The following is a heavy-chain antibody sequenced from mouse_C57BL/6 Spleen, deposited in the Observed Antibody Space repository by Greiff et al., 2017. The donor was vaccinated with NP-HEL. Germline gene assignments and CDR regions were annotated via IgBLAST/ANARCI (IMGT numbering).Heavy chain of an antibody. CDR1: GFTFSDYG. J-gene: IGHJ3*01. CDR2: ISRGSSTT. Sequence: EVKLVESGGGLVKPGGSLKLSCAASGFTFSDYGMHWVRPAPAQGLEWVAYISRGSSTTYYADTVKGRFTISRDNAKNTLFLQMTSLRSEDTAMYYCARPYYGSSYDAYWGQGTLVTVSA. CDR3: ARPYYGSSYDAY. D-gene: IGHD1-1*01. V-gene: IGHV5-17*01.